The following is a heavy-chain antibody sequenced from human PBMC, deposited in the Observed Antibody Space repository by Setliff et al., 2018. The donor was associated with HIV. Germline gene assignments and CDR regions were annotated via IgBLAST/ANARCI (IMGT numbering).Heavy chain of an antibody. CDR3: ARLNNGAHYFHFDY. Sequence: SETLSLTCAVSDYSISSGYYWGWIRQPPGKGLEWIGGIYHSGSTYYNPSLKSRVTISVDTSKNHFSLKLSSVIAADTAVYYCARLNNGAHYFHFDYWGQGTLVTVSS. J-gene: IGHJ4*02. D-gene: IGHD1-20*01. CDR1: DYSISSGYY. V-gene: IGHV4-38-2*01. CDR2: IYHSGST.